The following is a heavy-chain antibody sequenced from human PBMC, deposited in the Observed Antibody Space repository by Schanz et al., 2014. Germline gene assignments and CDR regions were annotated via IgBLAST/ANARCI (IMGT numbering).Heavy chain of an antibody. CDR3: ARVLGGDEGLDQ. V-gene: IGHV3-7*01. D-gene: IGHD4-17*01. CDR2: IKQDGSAK. Sequence: EVQLVESGGGLVQPGGSLRLCCVASGFTFSRYWMTWVRQAPGKGLEWVANIKQDGSAKNYVDSVKGRFTISRDNPKNSLCLQMNSLRAEDTALYYCARVLGGDEGLDQWGQGTQVAVSS. CDR1: GFTFSRYW. J-gene: IGHJ4*02.